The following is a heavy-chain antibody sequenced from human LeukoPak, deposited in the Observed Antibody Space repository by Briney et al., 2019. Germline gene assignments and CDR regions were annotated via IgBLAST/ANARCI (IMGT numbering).Heavy chain of an antibody. D-gene: IGHD4-17*01. CDR2: INVNSGAT. Sequence: ASVRVSCKTSGFSFTAYYLHWVRQAPGQGLEWMGWINVNSGATQYAQKLQDRVTMTTDTSTNTVYMELRSLRSDDTAMYYCARHYGDYLVDYWGQGTLVTVSS. V-gene: IGHV1-2*02. CDR1: GFSFTAYY. J-gene: IGHJ4*02. CDR3: ARHYGDYLVDY.